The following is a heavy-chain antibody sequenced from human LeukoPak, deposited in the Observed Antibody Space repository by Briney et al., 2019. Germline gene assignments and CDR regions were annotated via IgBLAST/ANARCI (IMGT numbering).Heavy chain of an antibody. CDR1: GFSLSTSGVG. Sequence: KSGPPLVEPTQTLTLTCTFSGFSLSTSGVGVGWIRQPPGKALEWLALIYWNDDKRYSPSLKSRLTITKDIPKNQVVLTMTNMDPVDTATYYCAHRKWNYVLDYWGQGTLVTVSS. D-gene: IGHD1-7*01. V-gene: IGHV2-5*01. CDR2: IYWNDDK. CDR3: AHRKWNYVLDY. J-gene: IGHJ4*02.